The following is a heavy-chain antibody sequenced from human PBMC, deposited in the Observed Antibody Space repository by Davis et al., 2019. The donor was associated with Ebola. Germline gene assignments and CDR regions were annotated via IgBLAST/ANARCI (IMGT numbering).Heavy chain of an antibody. V-gene: IGHV3-15*01. Sequence: GESLKISCEVSGVTFTTAWLTWVRQAPGKGLEWVGRIKSLRDGGTVNYATAVKGRFIISRDTSKNTLYLQMNSLRDEDSAVYYCAKDLHGESSSWYFAFDIWGQGAMVTVSS. CDR3: AKDLHGESSSWYFAFDI. CDR2: IKSLRDGGTV. D-gene: IGHD6-13*01. CDR1: GVTFTTAW. J-gene: IGHJ3*02.